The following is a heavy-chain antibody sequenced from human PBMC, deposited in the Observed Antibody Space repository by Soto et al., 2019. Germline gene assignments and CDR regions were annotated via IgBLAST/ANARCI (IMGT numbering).Heavy chain of an antibody. D-gene: IGHD5-18*01. CDR2: IYHSGST. CDR3: ARWIQLWAYFDY. CDR1: GGSISSGGYS. V-gene: IGHV4-30-2*01. Sequence: TLSLTCAVSGGSISSGGYSWSWIRQPPGKGLEWIGYIYHSGSTYYNPSLKSRVTISVDRSKNQFSLKLSSVTAADTAVYYCARWIQLWAYFDYWGQGTLVTVSS. J-gene: IGHJ4*02.